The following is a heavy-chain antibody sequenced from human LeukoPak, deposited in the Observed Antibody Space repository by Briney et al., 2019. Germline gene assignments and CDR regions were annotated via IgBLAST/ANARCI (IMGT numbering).Heavy chain of an antibody. CDR2: IRSQIYGGTP. V-gene: IGHV3-49*04. CDR3: TRDQTPYY. J-gene: IGHJ4*02. CDR1: GFTFGDYA. Sequence: SLRLSCTDSGFTFGDYAMTWVRQAPGKGLEWVGFIRSQIYGGTPEYAASVKGRFTISRDDSEGVAYLQMNSLKTEDTAVYYCTRDQTPYYWGQGTLVTVSS.